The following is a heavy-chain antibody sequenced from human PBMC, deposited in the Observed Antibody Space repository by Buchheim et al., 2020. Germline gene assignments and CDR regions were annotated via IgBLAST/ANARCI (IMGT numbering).Heavy chain of an antibody. CDR2: ISGSGGTT. CDR1: GFTFSTYA. J-gene: IGHJ4*02. V-gene: IGHV3-23*01. CDR3: AKARGTGCYYLYFDS. D-gene: IGHD1-26*01. Sequence: EVQLLESGGGLGQPGGSLRLSCAASGFTFSTYAMSWVRQAPGKGLEWVSSISGSGGTTFYADSVEGRFTISRDNSKKTLYLQMNSLRAEDTAVYYCAKARGTGCYYLYFDSWGQGT.